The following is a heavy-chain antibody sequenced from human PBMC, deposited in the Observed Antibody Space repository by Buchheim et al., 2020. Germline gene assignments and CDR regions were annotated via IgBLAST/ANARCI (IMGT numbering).Heavy chain of an antibody. V-gene: IGHV1-46*01. Sequence: QVQLVQSGAEVKKPGASVKVSCKTSGYTFTSYYMHWVRQAPGQGLEWMAMINPRDGSTTYAQKFQGRMTMTRDTSSSTVYMDLSSLTSDDTAVYFCVRGRGTVTASFEYWGQGTL. CDR2: INPRDGST. D-gene: IGHD2-21*02. J-gene: IGHJ4*02. CDR1: GYTFTSYY. CDR3: VRGRGTVTASFEY.